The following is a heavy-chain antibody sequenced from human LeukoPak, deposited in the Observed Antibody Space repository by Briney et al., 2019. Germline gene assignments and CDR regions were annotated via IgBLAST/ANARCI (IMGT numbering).Heavy chain of an antibody. CDR1: GFTFGSFW. CDR3: ARDLGYSSSWTRWFDP. J-gene: IGHJ5*02. D-gene: IGHD6-13*01. Sequence: GGSLRLSCAASGFTFGSFWMHWVRQVPGKGLVWVSRISNDGSTTSYADSVKGRFTISRDSAKNSLYLQMNSLRAEDTAVYYCARDLGYSSSWTRWFDPWGQGTLVTVSS. V-gene: IGHV3-74*01. CDR2: ISNDGSTT.